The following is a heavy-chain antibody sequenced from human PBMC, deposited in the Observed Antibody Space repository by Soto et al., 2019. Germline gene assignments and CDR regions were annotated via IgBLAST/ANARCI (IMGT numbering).Heavy chain of an antibody. J-gene: IGHJ5*02. CDR1: GGSFSGYY. CDR2: INHSGGT. Sequence: QVQLQQWGAGLLKPSETLSLTCAVYGGSFSGYYWSWIRQPPGKGLEWIGEINHSGGTNYNPSLKSRVTIPVDTSKKQFPLKLSSVAAADTAVYYCARARAWFGELSLDPWGQGTLVTVSS. D-gene: IGHD3-10*01. CDR3: ARARAWFGELSLDP. V-gene: IGHV4-34*01.